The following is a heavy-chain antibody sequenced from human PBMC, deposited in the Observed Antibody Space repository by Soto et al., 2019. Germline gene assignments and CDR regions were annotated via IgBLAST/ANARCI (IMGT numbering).Heavy chain of an antibody. D-gene: IGHD7-27*01. CDR2: IGVSDGRR. J-gene: IGHJ5*02. CDR1: GFTFSAYA. Sequence: PGGSLILSCAASGFTFSAYAMGWVRQPPGKGLEWVSSIGVSDGRRYYADSVKGRFSISRDNSENTVYLQMKGLRAEDTAVYYCVKDTPVWSQVWGYASWGKGAQVTAPQ. V-gene: IGHV3-23*01. CDR3: VKDTPVWSQVWGYAS.